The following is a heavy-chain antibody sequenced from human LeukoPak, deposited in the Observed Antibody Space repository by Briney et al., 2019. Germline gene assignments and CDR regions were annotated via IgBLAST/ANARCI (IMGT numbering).Heavy chain of an antibody. D-gene: IGHD6-19*01. CDR2: ISYDGGNN. J-gene: IGHJ4*02. CDR1: GFTFSNYG. Sequence: PGGSLRLSCAAAGFTFSNYGMHWVRQAPGKGLEWVAVISYDGGNNYYADSVKGRFTISRDNSKSTLYLQMNGLRAEDTAVYYCPKAVAVTGTSYFDYWGQGTLVTVSS. CDR3: PKAVAVTGTSYFDY. V-gene: IGHV3-30*18.